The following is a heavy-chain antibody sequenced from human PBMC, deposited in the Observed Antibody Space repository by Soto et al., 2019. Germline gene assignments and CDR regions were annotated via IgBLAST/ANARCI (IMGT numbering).Heavy chain of an antibody. CDR1: GYTFTSYA. CDR2: INAGNGNT. CDR3: ARGARGYQLPKNWFDP. V-gene: IGHV1-3*01. Sequence: ASVKVSCKASGYTFTSYAMHWVRQAPGQRLEWMGWINAGNGNTKYSQKFQGRVTITRDTSASTAYMELSSLRSEDTAVYYCARGARGYQLPKNWFDPWGQGTLVTVSS. D-gene: IGHD2-2*01. J-gene: IGHJ5*02.